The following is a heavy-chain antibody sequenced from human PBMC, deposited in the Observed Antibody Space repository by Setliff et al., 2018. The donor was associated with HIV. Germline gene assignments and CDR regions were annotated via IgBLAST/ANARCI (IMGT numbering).Heavy chain of an antibody. Sequence: KPSETLSLTCTVSGGSISSYYWSWIRQPAGKGLEWIGRIYTSGSTDYNPSLKSRVTMSVDTSKNQFSLKLSSVTAADTAVYYCARDQANYYDSSGYYYFDYWGQGTLVTVSS. D-gene: IGHD3-22*01. CDR3: ARDQANYYDSSGYYYFDY. J-gene: IGHJ4*02. CDR1: GGSISSYY. CDR2: IYTSGST. V-gene: IGHV4-4*07.